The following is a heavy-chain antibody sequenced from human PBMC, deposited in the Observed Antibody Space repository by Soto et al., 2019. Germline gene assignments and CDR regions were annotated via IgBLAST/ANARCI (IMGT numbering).Heavy chain of an antibody. CDR3: ARGPSGGSSHDY. CDR1: GFTVSSNY. D-gene: IGHD2-15*01. V-gene: IGHV3-53*01. J-gene: IGHJ4*02. Sequence: PVGSLRLSCAASGFTVSSNYMSWVRQAPGKGLEWVSIIYSGGSTYYADSVKGRFTISRDNSKNTLYLQMNSLRAEDTAVYYCARGPSGGSSHDYWGQGTLVTVSS. CDR2: IYSGGST.